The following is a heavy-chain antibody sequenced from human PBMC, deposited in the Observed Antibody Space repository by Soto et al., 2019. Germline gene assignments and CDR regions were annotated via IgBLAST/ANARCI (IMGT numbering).Heavy chain of an antibody. V-gene: IGHV4-59*08. Sequence: QVQLQESGPGLVKPSETLSLTCTVSGGSISSYYWSWIRQPPGKGLEWIGYIYYSGSTNYNPSLKSRVTTSVDTAKNQFSLKRSSVTAADTAVYYCARQGSYSLRDWGQGTLVTVSS. CDR3: ARQGSYSLRD. J-gene: IGHJ4*02. CDR1: GGSISSYY. D-gene: IGHD1-26*01. CDR2: IYYSGST.